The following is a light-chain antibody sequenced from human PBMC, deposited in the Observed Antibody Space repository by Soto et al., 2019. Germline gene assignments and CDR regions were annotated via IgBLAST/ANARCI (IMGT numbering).Light chain of an antibody. CDR3: QQYSSSPGT. Sequence: EIVLTQSPGTLSLSPGERATLSCRASQSASSSYLAWYQQKPGQAPRLLIYGASSRATGIPDRFSGSGSGTALTLTISRLEPEDFAVYYCQQYSSSPGTFGQGTKVEIK. V-gene: IGKV3-20*01. CDR1: QSASSSY. CDR2: GAS. J-gene: IGKJ1*01.